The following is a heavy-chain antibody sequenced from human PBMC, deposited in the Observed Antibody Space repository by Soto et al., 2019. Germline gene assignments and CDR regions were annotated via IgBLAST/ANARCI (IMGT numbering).Heavy chain of an antibody. J-gene: IGHJ6*02. CDR2: ISPGSRYP. CDR1: GFTFGDSY. Sequence: GGSLRLSCAGSGFTFGDSYMSWIRQAPGKGLEWLSYISPGSRYPAYADSVKGRFTISRDNAKRSLYLQMNSLRAEDTALYYCAKDLNGDYGYYGMDVWGQGTTVTVSS. V-gene: IGHV3-11*05. D-gene: IGHD4-17*01. CDR3: AKDLNGDYGYYGMDV.